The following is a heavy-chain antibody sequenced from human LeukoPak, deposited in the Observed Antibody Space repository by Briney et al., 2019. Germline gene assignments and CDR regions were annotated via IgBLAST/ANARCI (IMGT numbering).Heavy chain of an antibody. D-gene: IGHD3-9*01. V-gene: IGHV3-23*01. J-gene: IGHJ6*02. CDR3: TRDLLDYDVSTGLHHYYMDV. CDR2: ISGSGGST. CDR1: GFTFSSYA. Sequence: GGSLRLSCAASGFTFSSYAMSWVRQAPGKGLEWVSAISGSGGSTYYADSVKGRFTISRDNSKNTLYLQMNTLRVEDTAVYYCTRDLLDYDVSTGLHHYYMDVWGQGTTVTVSS.